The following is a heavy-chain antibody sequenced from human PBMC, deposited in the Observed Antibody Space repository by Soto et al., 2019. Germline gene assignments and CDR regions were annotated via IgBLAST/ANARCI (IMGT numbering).Heavy chain of an antibody. CDR2: IIPIFGTA. Sequence: ASVKVSCKASGGTFSSYAISWVRQAPGQGLGWMGGIIPIFGTANYAQKFQGRVTITADESTSTAYMELSSLRSEDTAVYYCARSPLGYCSGGSCYPEGYYYYGMDVWGQGTTVTVSS. V-gene: IGHV1-69*13. CDR3: ARSPLGYCSGGSCYPEGYYYYGMDV. CDR1: GGTFSSYA. J-gene: IGHJ6*02. D-gene: IGHD2-15*01.